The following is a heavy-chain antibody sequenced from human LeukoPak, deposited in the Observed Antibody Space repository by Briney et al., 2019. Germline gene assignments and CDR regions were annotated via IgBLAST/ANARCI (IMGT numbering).Heavy chain of an antibody. CDR2: ISGSGGST. V-gene: IGHV3-23*01. D-gene: IGHD2-2*01. CDR1: GFTFSSYA. CDR3: AKDLIDCSSTSCYLY. J-gene: IGHJ4*02. Sequence: GGSLRLSCAASGFTFSSYAMSWVRQAPGKGLEWVSAISGSGGSTYYADSVKGRFTISRDNSKNTLYLQMNSLRAEDTAVYYCAKDLIDCSSTSCYLYWGQGTLVTVSS.